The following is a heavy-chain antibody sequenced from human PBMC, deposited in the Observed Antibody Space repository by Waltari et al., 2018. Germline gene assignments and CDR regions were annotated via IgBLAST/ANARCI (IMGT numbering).Heavy chain of an antibody. Sequence: EVQLVESGGGLVQPGGSLRLSCAASGFTFNTYWMKWIRQAPGKGLEWWAKINPEGSQKFYVDSVKVRFTVSRDNAQNSLYLQMNNLRAEDTAVYYCTTLARGESGDYWGQGTLVTVSS. CDR3: TTLARGESGDY. CDR2: INPEGSQK. V-gene: IGHV3-7*01. J-gene: IGHJ4*02. D-gene: IGHD3-10*01. CDR1: GFTFNTYW.